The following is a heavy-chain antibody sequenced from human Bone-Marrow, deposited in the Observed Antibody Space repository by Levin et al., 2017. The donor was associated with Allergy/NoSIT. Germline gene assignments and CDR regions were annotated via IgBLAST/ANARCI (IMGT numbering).Heavy chain of an antibody. J-gene: IGHJ4*02. Sequence: PGGSLRLSCKGSGYSFTTYWINWVRQMPGKGLEWMGRIDPSDSYTNYSPSFQGLVTISADKSISTAYLQWSTLKASDTAMYYWARAAYCGGDCYYFDYWGQGTLVTVSS. CDR3: ARAAYCGGDCYYFDY. D-gene: IGHD2-21*02. CDR2: IDPSDSYT. CDR1: GYSFTTYW. V-gene: IGHV5-10-1*01.